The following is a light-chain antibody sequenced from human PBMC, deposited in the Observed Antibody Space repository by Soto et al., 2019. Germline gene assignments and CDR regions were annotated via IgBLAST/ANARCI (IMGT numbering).Light chain of an antibody. V-gene: IGKV1-5*03. CDR3: QQYDNYSRT. CDR2: RAS. CDR1: HSISNW. Sequence: DIQMTQSPSTLSASVGDRVTITCRASHSISNWLAWYRQKPGKAPKLLIYRASNLEGGVPSRFSGSGSGTEFTLTISSLQPDDFATYYCQQYDNYSRTFGQGTKVDI. J-gene: IGKJ1*01.